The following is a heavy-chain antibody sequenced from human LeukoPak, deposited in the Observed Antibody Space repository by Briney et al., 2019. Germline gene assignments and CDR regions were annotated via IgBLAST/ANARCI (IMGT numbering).Heavy chain of an antibody. D-gene: IGHD4-17*01. CDR3: ARERRTTVTRGLSGMDV. CDR2: IWYDGSNK. CDR1: EFAFSTYN. Sequence: PGGSLRLSCAASEFAFSTYNMNWVRQAPGKGLEWVAVIWYDGSNKYYADSVKGRFTISRDNSKNTLYLQMNSLRAEDTAVYYCARERRTTVTRGLSGMDVWGQGTTVTVSS. V-gene: IGHV3-33*08. J-gene: IGHJ6*02.